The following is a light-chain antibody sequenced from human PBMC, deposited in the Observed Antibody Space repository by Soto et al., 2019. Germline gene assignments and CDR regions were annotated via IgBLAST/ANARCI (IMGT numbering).Light chain of an antibody. CDR3: CAFTPSTSYV. CDR1: SSDVGAYDY. Sequence: QSALTQPASVSGSPGQSITISCTGTSSDVGAYDYVSWYQQHPGEVPKLMIFDVTDRPSGVSNRFSGSKSGNTASLTISRLQAEDEADYYCCAFTPSTSYVFGTGTKLTVL. J-gene: IGLJ1*01. V-gene: IGLV2-14*03. CDR2: DVT.